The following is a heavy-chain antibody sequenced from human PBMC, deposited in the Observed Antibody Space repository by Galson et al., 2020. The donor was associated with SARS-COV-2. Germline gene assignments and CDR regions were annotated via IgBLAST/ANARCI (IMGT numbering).Heavy chain of an antibody. J-gene: IGHJ4*02. V-gene: IGHV3-21*01. Sequence: GESLKISCAASGFTFSTYTMNWVRQAPGKGLEWVSSISSSSSYIYYADSVKGRFTISRDNAKNSLYLQMNSLRAEDMAVYYCARGGYFFEYWGQGTLVTVSS. CDR3: ARGGYFFEY. CDR2: ISSSSSYI. CDR1: GFTFSTYT.